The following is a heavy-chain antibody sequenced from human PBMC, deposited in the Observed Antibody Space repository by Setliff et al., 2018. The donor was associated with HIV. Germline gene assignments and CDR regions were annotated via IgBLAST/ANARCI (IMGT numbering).Heavy chain of an antibody. J-gene: IGHJ4*02. CDR1: GFTFSNAW. V-gene: IGHV3-15*04. D-gene: IGHD6-25*01. Sequence: PGGSLRLSCAVSGFTFSNAWMSWVRQAPGKGLEWVGRIESKTNGGTTDYGAPVKGRFTISRDDSKNTVYLQVGSLRPDDTAMYYCARSRPYNSALDYWGQGTLVTVSS. CDR3: ARSRPYNSALDY. CDR2: IESKTNGGTT.